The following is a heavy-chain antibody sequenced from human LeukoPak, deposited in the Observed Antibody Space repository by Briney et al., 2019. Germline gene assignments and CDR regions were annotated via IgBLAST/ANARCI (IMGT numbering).Heavy chain of an antibody. Sequence: GGSLRLSCAASGFTFSSYAMSWVRQAPGKGLEWVSAISGSGGSTYYADSVKGRFTISRDNSKNTLYLQMNSLRAEDTAVYYCAKDVPYYYGSGSYPNWFDPWAREPWSPSPQ. CDR3: AKDVPYYYGSGSYPNWFDP. D-gene: IGHD3-10*01. J-gene: IGHJ5*02. CDR1: GFTFSSYA. CDR2: ISGSGGST. V-gene: IGHV3-23*01.